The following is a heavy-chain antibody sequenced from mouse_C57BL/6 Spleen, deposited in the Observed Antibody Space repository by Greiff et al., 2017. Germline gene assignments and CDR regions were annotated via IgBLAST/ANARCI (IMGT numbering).Heavy chain of an antibody. V-gene: IGHV1-53*01. D-gene: IGHD3-3*01. CDR2: INPSNGGT. CDR1: GYTFTSYW. CDR3: ARRDWPWYFDV. J-gene: IGHJ1*03. Sequence: QVQLQQQPGTELVKPGASVKLSCKASGYTFTSYWMHWVKQRPGQGLEWIGNINPSNGGTNYNEKFKSKATLTVDKSSSTAYMQLSSLTSEDSAVYYCARRDWPWYFDVWGTGTTVTVSS.